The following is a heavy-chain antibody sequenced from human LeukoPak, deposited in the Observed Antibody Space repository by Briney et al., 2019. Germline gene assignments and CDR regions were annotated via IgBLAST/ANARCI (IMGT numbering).Heavy chain of an antibody. CDR3: ARDVVVTAANFDY. CDR1: GGSISSYY. CDR2: IYYSGST. Sequence: SSETLSLTCTVSGGSISSYYWSWIRQPPGKGLEWIGYIYYSGSTNYNPSLKSRVTISVDTSKNQFSLKLSSVTAADTAVYYCARDVVVTAANFDYWGQGTLVTVSS. V-gene: IGHV4-59*01. J-gene: IGHJ4*02. D-gene: IGHD2-21*02.